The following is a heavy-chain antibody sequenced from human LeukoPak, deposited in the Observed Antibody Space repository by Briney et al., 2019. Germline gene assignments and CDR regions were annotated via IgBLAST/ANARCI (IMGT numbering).Heavy chain of an antibody. CDR2: ISYDGRNK. CDR1: EFPFNNHD. CDR3: AKPRDIDSWAFDV. Sequence: GSLRLSFAASEFPFNNHDMHWVRQAPGKGLEWVAAISYDGRNKYYADSVKGRFTISRDNSKNTLNLQMNSLRTEDTAVFYCAKPRDIDSWAFDVWGQGTMVTVSS. J-gene: IGHJ3*01. D-gene: IGHD2-15*01. V-gene: IGHV3-30*18.